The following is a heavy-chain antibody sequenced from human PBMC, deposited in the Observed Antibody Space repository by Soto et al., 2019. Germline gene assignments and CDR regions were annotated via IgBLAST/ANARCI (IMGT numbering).Heavy chain of an antibody. V-gene: IGHV3-30*03. D-gene: IGHD5-12*01. CDR3: NVDIVATTDFDY. Sequence: GGSLRLSCAASGFTFSSYGMHWVRQAPGKGLEWVAVISYDGSNKYYADSVKGRFTISRDNSKNTLYLQMNSLRAEDTAVYYCNVDIVATTDFDYWGQGTLVTVSS. CDR1: GFTFSSYG. CDR2: ISYDGSNK. J-gene: IGHJ4*02.